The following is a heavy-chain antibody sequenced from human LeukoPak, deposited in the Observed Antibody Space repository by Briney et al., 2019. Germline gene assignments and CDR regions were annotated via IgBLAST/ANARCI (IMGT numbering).Heavy chain of an antibody. CDR3: ARADLGYCSGGSCYYFDY. Sequence: PSETLSLTCTVSGGSISSGGYYWSWIRQHPGKGLEWIGYIYYSGSTYYNPSLKSRVTISVDTSKNQFSLKLSSVTAADTAVYYCARADLGYCSGGSCYYFDYWGQGTLVTVSS. D-gene: IGHD2-15*01. J-gene: IGHJ4*02. V-gene: IGHV4-31*03. CDR2: IYYSGST. CDR1: GGSISSGGYY.